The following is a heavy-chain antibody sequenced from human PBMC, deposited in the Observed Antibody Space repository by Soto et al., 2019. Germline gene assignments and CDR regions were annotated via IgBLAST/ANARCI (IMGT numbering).Heavy chain of an antibody. CDR2: IWYDGSNK. CDR1: GFTFSSYG. V-gene: IGHV3-33*01. Sequence: GGSLRLSCAASGFTFSSYGMHWVRQAPGKGLEWVAVIWYDGSNKYYADSVKGRFTISRDNSKNTLYLQMNSLRAEDTAVYYCARGDSSPRYGMDVWGQGTTVTVSS. CDR3: ARGDSSPRYGMDV. J-gene: IGHJ6*02.